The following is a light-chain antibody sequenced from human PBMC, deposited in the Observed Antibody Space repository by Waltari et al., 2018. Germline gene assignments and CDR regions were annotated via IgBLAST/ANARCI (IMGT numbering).Light chain of an antibody. CDR2: DAS. Sequence: EIVLTQSPATLSSSPGEIATLSCRASQSVSSYLAWYQPKPGQAPRLLIYDASNRATGIPARFSGSGSGTDFTLTISSLEPEDFAVYYCQQRSNWPGLTFGGGTKVEIK. J-gene: IGKJ4*01. CDR1: QSVSSY. CDR3: QQRSNWPGLT. V-gene: IGKV3-11*01.